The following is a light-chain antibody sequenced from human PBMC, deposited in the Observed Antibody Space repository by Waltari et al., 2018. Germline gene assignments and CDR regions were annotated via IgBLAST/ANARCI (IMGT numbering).Light chain of an antibody. J-gene: IGKJ2*01. CDR2: AAS. CDR3: LHYGSSPRVI. Sequence: FGGVQQRTGQAPRLLIHAASTRATGVPDRFSGSGSGTDLTLTISRLEPEDFAVYYCLHYGSSPRVIFGQGTRLEIK. V-gene: IGKV3-20*01.